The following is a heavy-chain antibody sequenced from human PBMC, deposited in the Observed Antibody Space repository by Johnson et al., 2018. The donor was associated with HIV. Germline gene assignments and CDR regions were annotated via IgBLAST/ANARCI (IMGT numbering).Heavy chain of an antibody. Sequence: QVQVVESGGGVVQPGRSLRLSCAVSGFTLTNYGIHWVRQAPDKGLEWVALISYDGSNTYYADSVRGRFTLSRDISKNTVYLQMNSLRAEDTAVYYCAKDQYRKLTTVAGIWGQGTMVTVSS. CDR1: GFTLTNYG. J-gene: IGHJ3*02. D-gene: IGHD4-17*01. CDR2: ISYDGSNT. V-gene: IGHV3-30*18. CDR3: AKDQYRKLTTVAGI.